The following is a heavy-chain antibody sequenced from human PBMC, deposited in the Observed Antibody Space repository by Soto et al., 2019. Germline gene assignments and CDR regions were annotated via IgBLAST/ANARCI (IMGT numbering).Heavy chain of an antibody. CDR1: GGSISDYY. Sequence: QVQLQESGPGLVKPSETLSLTCTVSGGSISDYYWSWFRQAPGKGLDWIGYVYYSGSTNYNPSLRSRVTMSVDASKSQFSLKLSSVTAADAAVYYCARQAIDWGQGTLVTVSS. CDR2: VYYSGST. CDR3: ARQAID. V-gene: IGHV4-59*08. J-gene: IGHJ4*02.